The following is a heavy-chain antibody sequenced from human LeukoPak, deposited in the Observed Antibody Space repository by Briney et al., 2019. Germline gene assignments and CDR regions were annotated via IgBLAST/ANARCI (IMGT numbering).Heavy chain of an antibody. Sequence: GGSLRLSCAASGFTFSSYAMHWVRQAPGKGLEWVAVISYDGSNKYYADSVKGRFTISRDNSKNTLYLQMNSLRVEDTAVYYCARGRDYGDFEIDYWGQGTLVTVSS. CDR1: GFTFSSYA. CDR2: ISYDGSNK. J-gene: IGHJ4*02. CDR3: ARGRDYGDFEIDY. D-gene: IGHD4-17*01. V-gene: IGHV3-30*04.